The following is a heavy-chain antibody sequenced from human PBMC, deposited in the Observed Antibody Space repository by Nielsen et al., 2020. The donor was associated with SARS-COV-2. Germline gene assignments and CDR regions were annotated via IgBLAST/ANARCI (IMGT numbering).Heavy chain of an antibody. CDR2: IKSKVDGGTT. D-gene: IGHD2-2*01. J-gene: IGHJ6*02. Sequence: GGSLRLSCAASGFTFSNPWMNWVRQAPGKGLEWVGRIKSKVDGGTTDYAGPVKGRFTISRDNTKSTLYLQMNSLRAEDTAVYYCYLLGPDFGMDVWGQGTTVTVSS. CDR3: YLLGPDFGMDV. CDR1: GFTFSNPW. V-gene: IGHV3-15*05.